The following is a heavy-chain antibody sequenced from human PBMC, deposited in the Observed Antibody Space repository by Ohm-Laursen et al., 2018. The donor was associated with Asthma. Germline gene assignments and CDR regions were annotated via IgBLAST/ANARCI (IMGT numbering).Heavy chain of an antibody. V-gene: IGHV4-59*07. D-gene: IGHD3-22*01. Sequence: SDTLSLTCTVSGGSISSYYWSWIRQPPGKGLEWIGYIYYSRSTNYNPSLKSRVTISVDTSKNQFSLKLSSVTAADTAVYYCARVNYYDSSGYYSEFDYWGQGTLVTVSS. J-gene: IGHJ4*02. CDR2: IYYSRST. CDR3: ARVNYYDSSGYYSEFDY. CDR1: GGSISSYY.